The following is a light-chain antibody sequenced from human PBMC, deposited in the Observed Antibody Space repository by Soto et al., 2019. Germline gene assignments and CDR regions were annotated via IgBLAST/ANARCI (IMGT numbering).Light chain of an antibody. CDR3: QQLQSSPFT. V-gene: IGKV1-9*01. Sequence: IQLTQSPSSLSASVGDRVTITCRASQDISRYLAWYQQTAGKSPKLLIYGTSTLQSGVPSRFSGIGSGTDFTLTISSLQHEDFATYYCQQLQSSPFTFGPGTKVDF. J-gene: IGKJ3*01. CDR2: GTS. CDR1: QDISRY.